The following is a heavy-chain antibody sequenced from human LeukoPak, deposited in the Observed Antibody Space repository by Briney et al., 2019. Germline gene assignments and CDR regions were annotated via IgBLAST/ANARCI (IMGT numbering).Heavy chain of an antibody. Sequence: SETLSLTCTVSGGPISSHHWSWIRQPPGKGLEWIGYIYYSGNTNYNPSLTSRVTISVDTSKNQFSLKLSSVTAADTAVYYCARVEVAATKAGDYYYYMDVWGKGTTVTVSS. D-gene: IGHD2-15*01. V-gene: IGHV4-59*11. CDR1: GGPISSHH. CDR2: IYYSGNT. CDR3: ARVEVAATKAGDYYYYMDV. J-gene: IGHJ6*03.